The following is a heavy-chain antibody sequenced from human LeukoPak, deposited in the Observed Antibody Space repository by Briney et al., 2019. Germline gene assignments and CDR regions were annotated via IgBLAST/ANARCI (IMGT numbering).Heavy chain of an antibody. V-gene: IGHV1-2*02. D-gene: IGHD6-6*01. Sequence: ASVKVSCEASGYTSTGYYMHWVRQAPGQGLEWMGWISPDSGATNYAQKFQGRVTMTRDTSISTAYMELSSLRSDDTAVYFCVREGYSTSSGPLDYWGQGTLVTVSS. CDR1: GYTSTGYY. CDR2: ISPDSGAT. CDR3: VREGYSTSSGPLDY. J-gene: IGHJ4*02.